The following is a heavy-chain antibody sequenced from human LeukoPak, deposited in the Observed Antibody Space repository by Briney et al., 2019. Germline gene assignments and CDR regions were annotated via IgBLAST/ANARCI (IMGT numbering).Heavy chain of an antibody. D-gene: IGHD3-3*01. Sequence: GRSLRLSCAASGFTFSGYGMHWVRQAPGKGLEWVAVIWYDGSKEYFADSVKGRFTISRDNSKNTLYLQMNSLRAEDTAVYYCAKGNTIFGVVIPLDYWGQGTLVTVSS. CDR1: GFTFSGYG. V-gene: IGHV3-33*06. CDR2: IWYDGSKE. J-gene: IGHJ4*02. CDR3: AKGNTIFGVVIPLDY.